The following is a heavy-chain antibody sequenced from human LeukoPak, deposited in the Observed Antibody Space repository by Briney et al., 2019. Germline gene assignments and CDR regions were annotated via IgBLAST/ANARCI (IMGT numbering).Heavy chain of an antibody. CDR1: GLTFSRYA. Sequence: GGSLRLSCAVSGLTFSRYAMSWVRQAPGKGLEWVSAISESGSGTYYADSVKGRFTISRDNSKDTLSLQMNSLGAEDTAVYYCAKDIAQGYTFGSIEQDYWGQGTLVTVSS. D-gene: IGHD5-18*01. V-gene: IGHV3-23*01. CDR3: AKDIAQGYTFGSIEQDY. CDR2: ISESGSGT. J-gene: IGHJ4*02.